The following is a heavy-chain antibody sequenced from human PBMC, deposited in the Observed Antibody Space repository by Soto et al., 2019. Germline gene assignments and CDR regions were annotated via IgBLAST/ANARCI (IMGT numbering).Heavy chain of an antibody. Sequence: PSETLSLTCAVSGYSISSGYYCGWIRQPPGKGLEWIGSIYHSGSTYYNPSLKSRVTISVDTSKNQFSLKLSSVTAADTAVYYCARARDGRLDYWGQGTLVTVS. V-gene: IGHV4-38-2*01. J-gene: IGHJ4*02. CDR2: IYHSGST. CDR3: ARARDGRLDY. CDR1: GYSISSGYY.